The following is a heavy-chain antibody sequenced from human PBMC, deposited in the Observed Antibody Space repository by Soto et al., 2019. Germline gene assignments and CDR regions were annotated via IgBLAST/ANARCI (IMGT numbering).Heavy chain of an antibody. CDR3: AESIAALHGMDV. V-gene: IGHV4-30-4*01. CDR1: GFSISSGDYY. Sequence: SETLSLTCTVSGFSISSGDYYWSWIRQPPGKGLEWIGYIYYSGSTYYNPSLKSRVTISVDTSKNQFSLKLSSVTAADTAVYYCAESIAALHGMDVWGQGTTVTVSS. D-gene: IGHD6-6*01. J-gene: IGHJ6*02. CDR2: IYYSGST.